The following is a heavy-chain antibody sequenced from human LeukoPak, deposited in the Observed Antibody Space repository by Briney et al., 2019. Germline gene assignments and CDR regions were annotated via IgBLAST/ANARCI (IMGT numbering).Heavy chain of an antibody. J-gene: IGHJ4*02. Sequence: PGGSLRLSCAASGFTFSSYAMSWVRQAPGKGLEWVSAISGSGGSTYYADSVKGRFTISRDNSKNTLYLQMNSLRAEDTADYCGANSAWQLGFFLDYWGQGTLVTVSS. CDR2: ISGSGGST. D-gene: IGHD1-26*01. CDR3: ANSAWQLGFFLDY. V-gene: IGHV3-23*01. CDR1: GFTFSSYA.